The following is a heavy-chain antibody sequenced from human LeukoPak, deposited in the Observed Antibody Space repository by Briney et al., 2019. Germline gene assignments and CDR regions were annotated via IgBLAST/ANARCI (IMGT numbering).Heavy chain of an antibody. J-gene: IGHJ4*02. CDR2: IWSDGSNK. CDR1: GFTFSSYA. D-gene: IGHD2-15*01. CDR3: ARRGSGTYNFDF. V-gene: IGHV3-33*08. Sequence: GGSLRLSCAASGFTFSSYAMSWVRQAPGKGLEWVAIIWSDGSNKYYIDSVRGRLTISRDNTNNILYLQMNSLRAEDTAVYYCARRGSGTYNFDFWGQGTLVTVSS.